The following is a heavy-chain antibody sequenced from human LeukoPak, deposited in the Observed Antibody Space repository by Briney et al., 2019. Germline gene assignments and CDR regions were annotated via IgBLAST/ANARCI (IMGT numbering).Heavy chain of an antibody. CDR1: GFTFDDYA. J-gene: IGHJ4*02. CDR3: ASARGYTYGYVY. V-gene: IGHV3-9*01. Sequence: GGSLRLSCAASGFTFDDYAMHWVRQAQGKGLEWVSGISWNSGSIGYADSVKGRFTISRDDAQKSVYLQMNSLRAEDTAVYYCASARGYTYGYVYWGQGTLVTVSS. D-gene: IGHD5-18*01. CDR2: ISWNSGSI.